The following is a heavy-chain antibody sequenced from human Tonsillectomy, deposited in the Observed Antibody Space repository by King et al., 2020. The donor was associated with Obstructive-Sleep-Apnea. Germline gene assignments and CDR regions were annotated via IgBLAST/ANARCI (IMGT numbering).Heavy chain of an antibody. J-gene: IGHJ4*02. D-gene: IGHD3-10*01. CDR1: GFTFSSFA. CDR3: AKDAGPGMGIDY. Sequence: VQLVESGGGLVQPGGSLRLSCAASGFTFSSFAMSWVRQAPWKGLEWVLAISGIGGSTYYADSVKGRFTISRDNSKNTLYLQMNTLRAEDTAVYYCAKDAGPGMGIDYWGQGTLVTVSS. V-gene: IGHV3-23*04. CDR2: ISGIGGST.